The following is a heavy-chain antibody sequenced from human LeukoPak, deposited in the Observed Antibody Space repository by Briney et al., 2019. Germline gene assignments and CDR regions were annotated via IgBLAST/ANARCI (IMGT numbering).Heavy chain of an antibody. J-gene: IGHJ5*02. CDR2: IRSKIDGATA. V-gene: IGHV3-15*01. CDR3: ATDRAWFDP. Sequence: GGSLRLSCAASGITFSTAWMSWFRQAPGKGLEWVGRIRSKIDGATADYAAPVKDRFTISRDDSKNTLYLQMNSLKTEDTAVYYCATDRAWFDPWGQGTLVTVSS. CDR1: GITFSTAW. D-gene: IGHD3-10*01.